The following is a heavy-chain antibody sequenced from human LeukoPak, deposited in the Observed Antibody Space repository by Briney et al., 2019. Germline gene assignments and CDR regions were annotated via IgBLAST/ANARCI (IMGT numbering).Heavy chain of an antibody. Sequence: GGSLRLSCTASGFTFRSYWMTWVRQAPGKGLEWVSAISGSGGSTYYADSVKGRFTISRDNSKNTLYLQMNSLRAEDTAVYYCAKKGGIAANYYFDYWGQGTLVTVSS. V-gene: IGHV3-23*01. CDR3: AKKGGIAANYYFDY. CDR2: ISGSGGST. J-gene: IGHJ4*02. CDR1: GFTFRSYW. D-gene: IGHD6-13*01.